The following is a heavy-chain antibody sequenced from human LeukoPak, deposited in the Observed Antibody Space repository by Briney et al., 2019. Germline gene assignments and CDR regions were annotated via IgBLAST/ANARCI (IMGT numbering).Heavy chain of an antibody. D-gene: IGHD4-11*01. Sequence: SETLSLTCTVSGDSMTRGGYYWSWVRPHPGEGLEWVGFIYHSGTTSYNPSLESRATISVDTSQNQFSLKLTSVTAADTAVYYCARAVDYRNYFDYWGQGTLVTVSS. J-gene: IGHJ4*02. CDR2: IYHSGTT. CDR3: ARAVDYRNYFDY. V-gene: IGHV4-31*03. CDR1: GDSMTRGGYY.